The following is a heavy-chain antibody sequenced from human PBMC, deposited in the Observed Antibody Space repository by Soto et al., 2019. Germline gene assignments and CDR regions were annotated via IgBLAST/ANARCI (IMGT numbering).Heavy chain of an antibody. CDR1: GDSITNGGYS. CDR3: SRCGGPCDY. Sequence: QLQLQESGSGLVKPSQTLSLTCGVSGDSITNGGYSWTWLRQPPGKGLEWIGYSYHDVSTDYSPSLKIRLTISVDTSMNQFPLKLNSVTAADTAVYFCSRCGGPCDYWGQGTLVTVSS. V-gene: IGHV4-30-2*01. CDR2: SYHDVST. J-gene: IGHJ4*02. D-gene: IGHD2-21*01.